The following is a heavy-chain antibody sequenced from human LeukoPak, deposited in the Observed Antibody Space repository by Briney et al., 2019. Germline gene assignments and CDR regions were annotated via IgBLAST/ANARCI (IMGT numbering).Heavy chain of an antibody. CDR3: ARSETGDERIGVDY. V-gene: IGHV1-69*05. Sequence: SVKVSCKASGGTFSSYAISWVRQAPGQGLEWMGGIIPIFGTANYAQKFQGRVTITTDESTSTAYMELSSLRSDDTAVYYCARSETGDERIGVDYWGQGTLVTVSS. J-gene: IGHJ4*02. CDR2: IIPIFGTA. CDR1: GGTFSSYA. D-gene: IGHD1-14*01.